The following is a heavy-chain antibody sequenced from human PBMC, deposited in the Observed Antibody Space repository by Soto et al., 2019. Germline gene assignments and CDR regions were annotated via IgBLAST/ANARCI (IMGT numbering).Heavy chain of an antibody. CDR3: AKGKSTGDIDWFDP. D-gene: IGHD3-10*01. V-gene: IGHV3-23*01. J-gene: IGHJ5*02. CDR2: LIGGHYGT. Sequence: GGSLRLSCTASGFTLQNYAMAWVRQAPGRGLEWVSTLIGGHYGTAYSYSVKGRFTVSRDNSKNCLYLQMNSLGVEDTAMYFCAKGKSTGDIDWFDPWGQGSLVTVSS. CDR1: GFTLQNYA.